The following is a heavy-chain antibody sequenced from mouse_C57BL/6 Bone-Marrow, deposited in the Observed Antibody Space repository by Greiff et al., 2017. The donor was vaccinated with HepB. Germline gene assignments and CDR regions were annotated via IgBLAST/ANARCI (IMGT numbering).Heavy chain of an antibody. CDR3: ARDGYDGRDFDY. J-gene: IGHJ2*01. CDR1: EYEFPSHD. V-gene: IGHV5-2*01. Sequence: EVKLVESGGGLVQPGESLKLSYESNEYEFPSHDMSWVRKTPEKRLELVAAINSDGGSTYYPDTMERRFIISRDNTKKTLYLQMSSLRSEDTALYYCARDGYDGRDFDYWGQGTTLTVSS. CDR2: INSDGGST. D-gene: IGHD2-2*01.